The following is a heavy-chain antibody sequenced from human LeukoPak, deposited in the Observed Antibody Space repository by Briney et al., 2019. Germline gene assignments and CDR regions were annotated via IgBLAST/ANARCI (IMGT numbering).Heavy chain of an antibody. Sequence: SETLSLTCTVSGGSISSYDWSWIRQPPGKGLEWVGYIYYSGSTYYNPSLKSRVTISVDTSKNQFSLKLRSVTAADTAVYYCARRDSSGVVPRWDYWGQGTLVTVSS. D-gene: IGHD6-25*01. V-gene: IGHV4-59*04. CDR1: GGSISSYD. CDR2: IYYSGST. J-gene: IGHJ4*02. CDR3: ARRDSSGVVPRWDY.